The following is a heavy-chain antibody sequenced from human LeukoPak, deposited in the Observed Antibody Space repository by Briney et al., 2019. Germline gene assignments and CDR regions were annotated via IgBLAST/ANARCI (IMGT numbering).Heavy chain of an antibody. V-gene: IGHV4-61*02. CDR1: GGSISSGSYY. CDR2: IYTSGST. CDR3: AREITYYYDISGYYYYFYY. J-gene: IGHJ4*02. D-gene: IGHD3-22*01. Sequence: SETLSLTCTVSGGSISSGSYYWSWIRQPAGKGLEWIGRIYTSGSTNYNPSLKSRVTISVDTSKNQFSLKLSSVTAADTAVYYCAREITYYYDISGYYYYFYYWVREPWSPSPQ.